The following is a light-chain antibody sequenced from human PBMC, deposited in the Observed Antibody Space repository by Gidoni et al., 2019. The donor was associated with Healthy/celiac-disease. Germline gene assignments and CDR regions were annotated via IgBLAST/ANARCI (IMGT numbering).Light chain of an antibody. CDR2: AAS. CDR1: QSISSY. V-gene: IGKV1-39*01. CDR3: QQSYSTLLT. Sequence: DIQMTQSPSSLSASVGDRVTITCRASQSISSYLNWYQQKPGKAPKLLTYAASSLQSGVPSRFSDSGSGTDFTLTISSLQPEDFATYYCQQSYSTLLTFXGXTKVEIK. J-gene: IGKJ4*01.